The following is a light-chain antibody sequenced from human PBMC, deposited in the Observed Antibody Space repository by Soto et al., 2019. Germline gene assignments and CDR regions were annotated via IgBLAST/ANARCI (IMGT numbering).Light chain of an antibody. J-gene: IGKJ5*01. CDR2: AAF. CDR1: EDINSR. CDR3: QQADSLPIT. V-gene: IGKV1-12*01. Sequence: DIQMTQSPSSVSASVWDIVTISCGASEDINSRLACYQQKPGNAPKLLIYAAFILQSGVPSRFSGYGSGTDFTPSISSLQPEDFATYYCQQADSLPITFGQGTRLEIK.